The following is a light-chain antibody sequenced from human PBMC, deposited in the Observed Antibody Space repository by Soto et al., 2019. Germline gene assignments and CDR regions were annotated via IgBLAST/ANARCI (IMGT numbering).Light chain of an antibody. CDR3: QLYDSSPVGYT. CDR2: GAT. CDR1: QTLNRNY. J-gene: IGKJ2*01. V-gene: IGKV3-20*01. Sequence: ELVLTQSPGTLSLSPGERVALSCRASQTLNRNYFAWYQQKPGQAPRLLIYGATIRAADIPERFSGSGSGTDFTLTISRLEPEDFAMYYCQLYDSSPVGYTFGRGTKLEMK.